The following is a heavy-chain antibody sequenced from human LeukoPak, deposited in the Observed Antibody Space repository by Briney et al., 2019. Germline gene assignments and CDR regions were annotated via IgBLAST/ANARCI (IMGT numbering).Heavy chain of an antibody. Sequence: GGSLRLSCAASGFTVSSNYMSWVRQAPGKGLEWVSVIYSGGSTYYADSVKGRFTISRDNSKNTLHLQMNSLRREDTAVYYCARDLAVAGTRTFDYWGQGTLVTVSS. D-gene: IGHD6-19*01. J-gene: IGHJ4*02. CDR2: IYSGGST. CDR1: GFTVSSNY. V-gene: IGHV3-66*01. CDR3: ARDLAVAGTRTFDY.